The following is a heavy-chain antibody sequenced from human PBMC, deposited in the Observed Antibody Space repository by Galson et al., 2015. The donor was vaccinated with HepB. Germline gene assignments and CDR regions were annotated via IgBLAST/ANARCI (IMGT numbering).Heavy chain of an antibody. CDR2: ISISGRNT. V-gene: IGHV3-23*01. CDR1: GFSFSNSA. CDR3: AKEEGPNDY. Sequence: SLRLSCAVSGFSFSNSAMTWVRQAPGRGLEWISGISISGRNTYYADSVKGRFTISRDNSKNTVFLQMNSLRAEDTAVYYCAKEEGPNDYWGQGTLVTVSS. J-gene: IGHJ4*02.